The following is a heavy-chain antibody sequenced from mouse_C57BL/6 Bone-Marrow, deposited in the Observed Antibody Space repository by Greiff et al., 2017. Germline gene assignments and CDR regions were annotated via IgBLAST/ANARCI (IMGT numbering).Heavy chain of an antibody. J-gene: IGHJ1*03. Sequence: QVQLQQSGAELVKPGASVKLSCKASGYTFTEYTIHWVKQRSGQGLEWIGWFYPGSGSIKYNEKFKDKATLTADKSSSTVYMELSRLTSEDSAVYFCARHEEAFDGYYPWYFAVWGTGTTVTVSS. CDR1: GYTFTEYT. CDR2: FYPGSGSI. D-gene: IGHD2-3*01. V-gene: IGHV1-62-2*01. CDR3: ARHEEAFDGYYPWYFAV.